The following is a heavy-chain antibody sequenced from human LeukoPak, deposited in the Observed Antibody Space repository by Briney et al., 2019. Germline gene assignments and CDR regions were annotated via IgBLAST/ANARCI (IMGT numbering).Heavy chain of an antibody. CDR3: ARVTIAAAGGRSNWFDP. CDR1: GGSMSSNY. V-gene: IGHV4-59*01. D-gene: IGHD6-13*01. Sequence: PSETLSVTCTVSGGSMSSNYWSWIRQPPGKGLEWIGYIYYSGSTNYNPSLKSRVTISVDTSKNQFSLKLSSVTAADTAVYYCARVTIAAAGGRSNWFDPWGQGTLVTVSS. CDR2: IYYSGST. J-gene: IGHJ5*02.